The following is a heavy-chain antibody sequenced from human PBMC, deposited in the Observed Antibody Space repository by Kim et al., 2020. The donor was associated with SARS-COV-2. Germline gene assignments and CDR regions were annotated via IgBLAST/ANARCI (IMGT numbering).Heavy chain of an antibody. D-gene: IGHD3-10*01. V-gene: IGHV1-18*01. CDR1: GYTFTTYG. CDR3: ARASVSGIPQI. CDR2: ISADNSNI. J-gene: IGHJ6*02. Sequence: ASVKVSCKASGYTFTTYGISWVRQAPGQGLEWMGWISADNSNINFAQKLQGRVTMTTDTSTSTAYMELRSLISDDTAMDYCARASVSGIPQIWGQGTPVT.